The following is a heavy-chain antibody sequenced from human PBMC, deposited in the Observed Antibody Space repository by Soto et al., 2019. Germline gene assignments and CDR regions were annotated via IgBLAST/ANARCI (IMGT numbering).Heavy chain of an antibody. CDR2: IYYSGST. V-gene: IGHV4-59*12. D-gene: IGHD3-3*01. J-gene: IGHJ6*02. CDR3: ARDGPRYTIFGAVTPYGMDV. Sequence: PSETLSLTCTVSGGSISSYYWIWIRQPPGKGLEWIGYIYYSGSTNYNPSLKSRVTISVDTSKNQFSLKLSSVTAADTAVYYCARDGPRYTIFGAVTPYGMDVWGQGTTVTLSS. CDR1: GGSISSYY.